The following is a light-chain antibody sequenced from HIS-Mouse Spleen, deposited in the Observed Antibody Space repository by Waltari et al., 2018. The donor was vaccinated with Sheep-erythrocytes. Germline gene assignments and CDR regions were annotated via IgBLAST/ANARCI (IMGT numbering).Light chain of an antibody. J-gene: IGLJ3*02. CDR2: EDS. CDR1: ALPKQY. V-gene: IGLV3-10*01. Sequence: YELTQPPSVSVSPGQTARITCSGDALPKQYAYWYKQKSGQAPVLVIYEDSKRPSGIPERFSGSSSGTMATLTISGAQVEDEADYYCYSTDSSGNHSNWVFGGGTKLTVL. CDR3: YSTDSSGNHSNWV.